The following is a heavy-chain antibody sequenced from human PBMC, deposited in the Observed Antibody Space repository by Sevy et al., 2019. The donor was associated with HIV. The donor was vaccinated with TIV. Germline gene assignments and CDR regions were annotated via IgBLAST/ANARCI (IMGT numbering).Heavy chain of an antibody. CDR1: GFTFSSYA. CDR3: ARGNSGSFDY. Sequence: GGSLRLSCAASGFTFSSYAMSWVRQAPGKGLEWVSVISGSGGSTYYADSVKGRFTISRDNSKNTLYLQMNSLRAEDTAVYYCARGNSGSFDYWGQGTLVTVSS. CDR2: ISGSGGST. D-gene: IGHD3-22*01. J-gene: IGHJ4*02. V-gene: IGHV3-23*01.